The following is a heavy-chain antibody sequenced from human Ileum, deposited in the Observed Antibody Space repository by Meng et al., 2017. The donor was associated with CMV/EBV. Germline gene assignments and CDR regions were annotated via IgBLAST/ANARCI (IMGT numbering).Heavy chain of an antibody. V-gene: IGHV4-30-4*01. J-gene: IGHJ4*02. CDR3: ASGSPQLGYV. Sequence: QVQLQASGTGLVKPSPTLSLTCTCSGGSSSSGDYYWRLIRQPPGKGLEWIGYIYYSGSTYYNPSLQSRVTISADTSKNQFSLKLNSVTAADTAVYYCASGSPQLGYVWGQGTLVTVSS. D-gene: IGHD1-1*01. CDR1: GGSSSSGDYY. CDR2: IYYSGST.